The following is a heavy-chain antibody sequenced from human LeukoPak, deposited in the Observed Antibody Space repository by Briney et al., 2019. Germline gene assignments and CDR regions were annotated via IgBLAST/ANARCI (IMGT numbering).Heavy chain of an antibody. Sequence: PGGSLRLSCAASGFTFDRYSMNWVRQAPGKGLEWVSSISSSGSNIYYADSVKGRFTISRDNAKNSVSLQMNRLRADDTAVYYCARDWQWLASNYFDFWGQGTLVTVSS. D-gene: IGHD6-19*01. CDR3: ARDWQWLASNYFDF. CDR1: GFTFDRYS. CDR2: ISSSGSNI. V-gene: IGHV3-21*01. J-gene: IGHJ4*02.